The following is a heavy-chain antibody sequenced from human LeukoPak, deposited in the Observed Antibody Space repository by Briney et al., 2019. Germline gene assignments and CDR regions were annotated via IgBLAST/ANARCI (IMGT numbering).Heavy chain of an antibody. V-gene: IGHV4-59*01. CDR1: GGSISSYY. J-gene: IGHJ4*02. D-gene: IGHD2-15*01. Sequence: SETLSLTCTVSGGSISSYYWSWIRQPPGKGLEWIGYIYYSGSTNYNPSLKSRVTISVDTSKNQFSLKLSSVTAADTAVYYCARTPVRRGYCSGGSCIRGYFGYWGQGTLVTVSS. CDR3: ARTPVRRGYCSGGSCIRGYFGY. CDR2: IYYSGST.